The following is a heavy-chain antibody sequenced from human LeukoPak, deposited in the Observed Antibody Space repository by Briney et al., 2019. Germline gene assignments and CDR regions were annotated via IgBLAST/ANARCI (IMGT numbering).Heavy chain of an antibody. D-gene: IGHD6-19*01. CDR1: GFTFGDHS. V-gene: IGHV3-7*01. CDR3: ARDQVRQWLAHKGHYYMDV. J-gene: IGHJ6*03. Sequence: PGGSLRLSCTTSGFTFGDHSMSWVRQAPGKGLEWVANIKQDGSEKYYVDSVKGRFTISRDNAKNSLYPQMNSLRAEDTAVYYCARDQVRQWLAHKGHYYMDVWGKGTTVTISS. CDR2: IKQDGSEK.